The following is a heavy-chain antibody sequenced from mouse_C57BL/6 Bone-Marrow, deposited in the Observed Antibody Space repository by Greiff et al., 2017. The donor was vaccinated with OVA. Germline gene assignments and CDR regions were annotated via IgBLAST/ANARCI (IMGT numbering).Heavy chain of an antibody. Sequence: EVMLVESGGGLVKPGGSLKLSCAASGFTFSDYGMHWVRQAPEKGLEWVAYISSGSSTIYYADTVKGRFTISRDNAKNTLFLQMTSLRSEDTAMYYCARHYSNPPYAMDYWGQGTSVTVSS. CDR1: GFTFSDYG. D-gene: IGHD2-5*01. J-gene: IGHJ4*01. V-gene: IGHV5-17*01. CDR2: ISSGSSTI. CDR3: ARHYSNPPYAMDY.